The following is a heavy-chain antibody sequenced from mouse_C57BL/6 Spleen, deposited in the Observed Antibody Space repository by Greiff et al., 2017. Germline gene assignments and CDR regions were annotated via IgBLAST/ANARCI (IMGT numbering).Heavy chain of an antibody. CDR1: GYTFTSYW. D-gene: IGHD2-4*01. J-gene: IGHJ2*01. CDR2: IDPNSGGT. V-gene: IGHV1-72*01. CDR3: VSGGLRRPEGFDD. Sequence: VQLQQPGAELVKPGASVKLSCKASGYTFTSYWMHWVKQRPGRGLEWIGRIDPNSGGTKYNEKFKSKATLTVDKPSSTAYMQLSSLTSVCSAVYNCVSGGLRRPEGFDDWGQGTTLTVSS.